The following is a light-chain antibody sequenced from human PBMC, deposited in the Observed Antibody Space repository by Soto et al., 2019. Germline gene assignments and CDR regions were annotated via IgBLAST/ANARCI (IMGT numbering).Light chain of an antibody. CDR2: DAS. V-gene: IGKV1-5*02. J-gene: IGKJ1*01. CDR3: QQYDGLTWT. Sequence: SVAILCRACPGIRCLFTWYQQKPGKAPSLLIYDASSLESGVPSRFSGSGSETEFTLTISRLQPDDLATSYCQQYDGLTWTFGQGTKVDIK. CDR1: PGIRCL.